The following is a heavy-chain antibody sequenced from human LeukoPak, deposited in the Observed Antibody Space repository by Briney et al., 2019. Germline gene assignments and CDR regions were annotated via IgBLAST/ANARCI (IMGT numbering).Heavy chain of an antibody. CDR3: ARITFGGVIVPNYTFNI. J-gene: IGHJ3*02. D-gene: IGHD3-16*02. V-gene: IGHV3-7*03. Sequence: GGSLRLSCAVSGFTFSGFWMSWSRQAPGKGLEWVASINSDGSEGYYADVVKGRFTISRDNAKNSLYLQINSLRAEDTAVYYCARITFGGVIVPNYTFNIWGQGTMVTVSS. CDR2: INSDGSEG. CDR1: GFTFSGFW.